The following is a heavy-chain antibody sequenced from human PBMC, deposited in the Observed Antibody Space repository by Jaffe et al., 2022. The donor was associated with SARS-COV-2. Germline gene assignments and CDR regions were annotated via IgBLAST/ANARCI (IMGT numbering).Heavy chain of an antibody. D-gene: IGHD4-17*01. CDR3: ARGDYGDSSFDY. CDR2: IYTSGST. J-gene: IGHJ4*02. CDR1: GGSISSGSYY. Sequence: QVQLQESGPGLVKPSQTLSLTCTVSGGSISSGSYYWSWIRQPAGKGLEWIGRIYTSGSTNYNPSLKSRVTISVDTSKNQFSLKLSSVTAADTAVYYCARGDYGDSSFDYWGQGTLVTVSS. V-gene: IGHV4-61*02.